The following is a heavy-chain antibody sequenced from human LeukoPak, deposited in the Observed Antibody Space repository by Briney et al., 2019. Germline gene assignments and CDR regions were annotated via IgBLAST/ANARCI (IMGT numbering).Heavy chain of an antibody. CDR1: GFTFNSG. CDR3: AKDLRVTVPHYAMDV. V-gene: IGHV3-30*18. CDR2: ISYDGSYK. D-gene: IGHD4-23*01. Sequence: GGSLRLSCAASGFTFNSGMHWVRQAPGKGLAWVAVISYDGSYKYYADSVKGRFTISRDNSKNTLYLQMNSLRVEDTAVYYCAKDLRVTVPHYAMDVWGQGTTVTVSS. J-gene: IGHJ6*02.